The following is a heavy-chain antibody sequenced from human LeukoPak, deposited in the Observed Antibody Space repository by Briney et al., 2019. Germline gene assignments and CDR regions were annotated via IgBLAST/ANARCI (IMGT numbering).Heavy chain of an antibody. D-gene: IGHD3-16*01. CDR1: GFTFSRYA. CDR2: ISGSGGST. J-gene: IGHJ4*02. V-gene: IGHV3-23*01. CDR3: AKEGPFGIGYYFDY. Sequence: PGGSLRLSCAASGFTFSRYAISWVRQAPGKGLEWVSAISGSGGSTYYADSVKGRFTISRDISKNTLYLQMNSLRAEDTVVYYCAKEGPFGIGYYFDYWGQGTLVTVSS.